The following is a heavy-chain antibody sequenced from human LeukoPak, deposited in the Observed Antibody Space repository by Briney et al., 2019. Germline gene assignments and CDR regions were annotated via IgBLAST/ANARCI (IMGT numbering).Heavy chain of an antibody. J-gene: IGHJ4*02. CDR2: ISYDGSNK. CDR1: GFTFSSYA. D-gene: IGHD1-1*01. V-gene: IGHV3-30-3*01. Sequence: GGSLRLSCAASGFTFSSYAMHWVRQAPGKGLEWVAVISYDGSNKYYADSVKGRFTISRDNSKNTVYLQMNSLRAEDTAVYYRARVTGTPDYWGQGTLVTVSS. CDR3: ARVTGTPDY.